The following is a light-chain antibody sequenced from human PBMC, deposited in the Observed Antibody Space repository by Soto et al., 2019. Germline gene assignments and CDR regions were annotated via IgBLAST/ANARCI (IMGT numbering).Light chain of an antibody. CDR3: QQDNHWPPLT. V-gene: IGKV3-15*01. CDR2: GAS. CDR1: QSVSSD. Sequence: EIVMTQSPATLSVSPGERATLSCRASQSVSSDLAWYQQKPGQAPRLLIYGASTRATGIPASFSGSGSGTEFTLTISSLQSEDFAVYYCQQDNHWPPLTFGGGTKVEIK. J-gene: IGKJ4*01.